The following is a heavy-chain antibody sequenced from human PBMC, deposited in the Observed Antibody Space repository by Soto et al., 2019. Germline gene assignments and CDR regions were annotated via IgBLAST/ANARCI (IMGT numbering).Heavy chain of an antibody. CDR2: ISSSSSYI. J-gene: IGHJ4*02. D-gene: IGHD5-12*01. CDR3: ARGLGDSGYDLVGVDY. CDR1: GFTFSSYI. Sequence: GGSMILSCAASGFTFSSYIMNWVRQATGKGLEWVSSISSSSSYIYYADSVKGRFTISRDNAKNSLYLQMNSLRAEDTAVYYCARGLGDSGYDLVGVDYWGQGTLVTVSS. V-gene: IGHV3-21*01.